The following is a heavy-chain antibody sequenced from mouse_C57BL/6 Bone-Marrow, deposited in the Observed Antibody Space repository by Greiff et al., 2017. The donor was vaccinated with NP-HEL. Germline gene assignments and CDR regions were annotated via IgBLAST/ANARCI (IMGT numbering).Heavy chain of an antibody. CDR2: IHPNSGST. CDR1: GYTFTSYW. V-gene: IGHV1-64*01. CDR3: ARSRAYYYGSSDY. Sequence: VQLQQPGAELVKPGASVKLSCKASGYTFTSYWMHWVKQRPGQGLEWIGMIHPNSGSTNYNEKFKSKATLTVDESSSTAYMQLSSLTSEDSAVYYCARSRAYYYGSSDYWGQGTTLTVSS. J-gene: IGHJ2*01. D-gene: IGHD1-1*01.